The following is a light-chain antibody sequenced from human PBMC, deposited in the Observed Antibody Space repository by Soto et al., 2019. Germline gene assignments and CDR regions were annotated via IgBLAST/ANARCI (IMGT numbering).Light chain of an antibody. CDR1: SSDVGRYKL. CDR3: CSYAGGTSVV. V-gene: IGLV2-23*01. J-gene: IGLJ2*01. CDR2: EDI. Sequence: QSVLAQPASVSGSPGQSITISCTGTSSDVGRYKLVSWYQQHPGKAPKLMIYEDIERPSGVSNRFSASKSGNTASLTISGLQTEDEADYYCCSYAGGTSVVFGGGTKVTVL.